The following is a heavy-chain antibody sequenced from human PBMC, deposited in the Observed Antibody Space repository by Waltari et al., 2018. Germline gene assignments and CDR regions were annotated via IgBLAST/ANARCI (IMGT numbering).Heavy chain of an antibody. CDR2: ISGSGGST. V-gene: IGHV3-23*01. D-gene: IGHD3-10*01. CDR3: AKVIRGSGSLDY. CDR1: GFTFSSYA. J-gene: IGHJ4*02. Sequence: EVQLLESGGGLVQPGGSLRLSCAASGFTFSSYAMSWVPQAPGKGLEWVSAISGSGGSTYYADAVKGRFTISRDNSKNTLYLQMNSLRAEDTAVYYCAKVIRGSGSLDYWGQGTLVTVSS.